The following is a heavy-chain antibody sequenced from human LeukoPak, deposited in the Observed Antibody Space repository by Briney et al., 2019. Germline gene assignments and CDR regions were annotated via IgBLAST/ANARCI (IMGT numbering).Heavy chain of an antibody. Sequence: SETLSLTCAVSGGSISSSNWWSWVRQPPGKGLEWIGEINHSGSTNYNPSLKSRVTISVDTSKNQFSLKLSSVTAADTAVYYCASTSIAAAGTVDYWGQGTLVTVSS. J-gene: IGHJ4*02. CDR1: GGSISSSNW. CDR3: ASTSIAAAGTVDY. V-gene: IGHV4-4*02. CDR2: INHSGST. D-gene: IGHD6-13*01.